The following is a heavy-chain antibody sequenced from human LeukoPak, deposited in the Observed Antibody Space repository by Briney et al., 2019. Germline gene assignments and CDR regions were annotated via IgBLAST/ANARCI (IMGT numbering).Heavy chain of an antibody. CDR3: ARDSIPGGYYDSSGYQDY. V-gene: IGHV1-46*01. D-gene: IGHD3-22*01. Sequence: ASVKVSCTASGYTFTSYYMHWVRQAPGQGLEWMGIINPSGGSTSYAQKFQGRVTMTRDTSTSTVYMELGSLRSEDTAVYYCARDSIPGGYYDSSGYQDYWGQGTLVTVSS. CDR2: INPSGGST. CDR1: GYTFTSYY. J-gene: IGHJ4*02.